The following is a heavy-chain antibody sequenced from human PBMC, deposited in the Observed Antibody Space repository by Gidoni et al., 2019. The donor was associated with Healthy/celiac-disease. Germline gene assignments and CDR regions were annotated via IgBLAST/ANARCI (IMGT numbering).Heavy chain of an antibody. CDR2: ISGSGGST. Sequence: EVQLVESGGGLVQPGGSLRLSCAASGFPFSRYAMSWVRQAPGKGLEWVSAISGSGGSTYYADSVKGRFTISRDNSKNTLYLQMNSLRAEDTAVYYCAKGLGITMVRGVTYLDYWGQGTLVTVSS. D-gene: IGHD3-10*01. J-gene: IGHJ4*02. CDR3: AKGLGITMVRGVTYLDY. CDR1: GFPFSRYA. V-gene: IGHV3-23*04.